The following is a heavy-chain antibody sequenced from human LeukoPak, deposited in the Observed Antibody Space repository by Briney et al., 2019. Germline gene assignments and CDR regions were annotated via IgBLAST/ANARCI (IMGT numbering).Heavy chain of an antibody. CDR2: IYYNGST. CDR1: GGSISSYY. Sequence: SETLSLTCTVSGGSISSYYWSWIRQPPGKGLEWIGYIYYNGSTNYNPSLKSRVTISVDTSKNQFSLELSSVTAADTAVYYCATTYLLPYYYYGMDVWGQGTTVTVSS. J-gene: IGHJ6*02. D-gene: IGHD1-26*01. V-gene: IGHV4-59*08. CDR3: ATTYLLPYYYYGMDV.